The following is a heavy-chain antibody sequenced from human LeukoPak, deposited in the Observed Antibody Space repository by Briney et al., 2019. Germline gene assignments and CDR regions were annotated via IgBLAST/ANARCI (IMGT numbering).Heavy chain of an antibody. J-gene: IGHJ4*02. Sequence: SVKVSCKASGGTFSSYAISWVRQAPGQGLEWMGGIIPIFGTANYAQKFQGRVTITADESTSTAYMELSSLRSEDTAVYYCASIDYYDSSGYSDYWGQGTLVAVSS. D-gene: IGHD3-22*01. CDR1: GGTFSSYA. V-gene: IGHV1-69*01. CDR3: ASIDYYDSSGYSDY. CDR2: IIPIFGTA.